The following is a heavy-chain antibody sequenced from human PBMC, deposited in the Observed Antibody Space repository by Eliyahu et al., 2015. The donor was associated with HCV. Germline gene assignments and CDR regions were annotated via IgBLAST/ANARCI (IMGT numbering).Heavy chain of an antibody. Sequence: QVQLQESGPGLVKPSETLSLTCIVSGGSISNNFWSWIRQPPGKGLEWIGNIYYSGSTNYNPSLKSRVTISVDTSKNQFSLKLTSVTAADTAVYYCAREAGATLGYWGQGTLVTVSS. CDR3: AREAGATLGY. V-gene: IGHV4-59*01. CDR1: GGSISNNF. J-gene: IGHJ4*02. D-gene: IGHD4/OR15-4a*01. CDR2: IYYSGST.